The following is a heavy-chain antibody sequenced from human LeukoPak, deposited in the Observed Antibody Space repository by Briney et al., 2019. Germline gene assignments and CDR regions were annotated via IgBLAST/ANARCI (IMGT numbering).Heavy chain of an antibody. CDR1: GGSISSYY. J-gene: IGHJ4*02. CDR2: IYYSGST. CDR3: ARDVLYYYDSSGYYDY. Sequence: SETLSLTCTVSGGSISSYYWSWIRQPPGKGLEWIGYIYYSGSTNYNPSLKSRVTISVDTSKNQFSLKLSSVTAADTAVHYCARDVLYYYDSSGYYDYWGQGTLVTVSS. V-gene: IGHV4-59*12. D-gene: IGHD3-22*01.